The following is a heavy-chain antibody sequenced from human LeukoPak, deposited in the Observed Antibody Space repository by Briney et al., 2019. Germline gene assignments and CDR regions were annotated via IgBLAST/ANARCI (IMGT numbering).Heavy chain of an antibody. CDR3: ARGAPPLLWFGELPLGDAFDI. J-gene: IGHJ3*02. V-gene: IGHV4-34*01. D-gene: IGHD3-10*01. CDR2: INHSGST. CDR1: GGSFSGYY. Sequence: SETLSLTCAVYGGSFSGYYWSWIRQPPGKGLEWIGEINHSGSTNYNPSLKSRVTISVDTSKNQFSLKLSSVTAADTAVYYCARGAPPLLWFGELPLGDAFDIWGQGTMVTVSS.